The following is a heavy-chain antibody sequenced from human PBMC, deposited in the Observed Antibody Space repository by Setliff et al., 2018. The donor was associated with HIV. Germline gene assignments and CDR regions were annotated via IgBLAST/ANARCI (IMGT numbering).Heavy chain of an antibody. CDR1: GGTFSSYA. CDR3: ARADETTIFGVVYSVGYWFDP. J-gene: IGHJ5*02. Sequence: ASVKVSCKASGGTFSSYAINWVRQAPGQGLEWMGWITPFNGRTNYAQRFQGRVTMTTDTSTNTAYMELRSLRSDDTAVYYCARADETTIFGVVYSVGYWFDPWGQGTLVTVSS. CDR2: ITPFNGRT. V-gene: IGHV1-18*01. D-gene: IGHD3-3*01.